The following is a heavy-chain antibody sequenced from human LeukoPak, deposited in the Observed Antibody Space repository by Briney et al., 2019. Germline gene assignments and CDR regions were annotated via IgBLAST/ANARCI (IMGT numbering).Heavy chain of an antibody. CDR3: ESSITKAGGS. J-gene: IGHJ5*02. Sequence: GKSLRLSCAASGFTFSGYPIHWVRQASGKGLEWVGRIRSKDQNSATAYAESVKGRFTISRDDSKNMAYLQMNCLRIEDTAVYYCESSITKAGGSWGQGTLVTVSS. CDR1: GFTFSGYP. CDR2: IRSKDQNSAT. D-gene: IGHD2-21*01. V-gene: IGHV3-73*01.